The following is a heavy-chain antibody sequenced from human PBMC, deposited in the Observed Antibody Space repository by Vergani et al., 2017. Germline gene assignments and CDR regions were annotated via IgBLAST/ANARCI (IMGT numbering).Heavy chain of an antibody. D-gene: IGHD6-19*01. CDR2: IYHTGNA. CDR1: GYSITSGYY. V-gene: IGHV4-38-2*02. J-gene: IGHJ5*02. CDR3: ARGSSGWYARRTGWFDP. Sequence: QVQLLESGPGLLKPSETLSLTCSVSGYSITSGYYWGWIRQPPGRGLEWIGSIYHTGNAYYNPSLKSRVTVSVDTSMNQVSLKLNAVTAADTAVYYCARGSSGWYARRTGWFDPWGEGTLVTVSS.